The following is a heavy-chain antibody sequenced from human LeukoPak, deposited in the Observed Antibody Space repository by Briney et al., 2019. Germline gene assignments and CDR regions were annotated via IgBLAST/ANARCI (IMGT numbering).Heavy chain of an antibody. CDR2: IKSKSDGGTI. J-gene: IGHJ4*02. CDR3: TTRRQDGW. CDR1: GFTFSDAW. D-gene: IGHD2-15*01. V-gene: IGHV3-15*01. Sequence: PGGSLRLSCVGSGFTFSDAWMSWVRQAPGKGLEWVGRIKSKSDGGTIDYAAPVKVRFTISRDDSRNTLYLQMNSLKTEDTAVYYCTTRRQDGWWGQGTLVTVS.